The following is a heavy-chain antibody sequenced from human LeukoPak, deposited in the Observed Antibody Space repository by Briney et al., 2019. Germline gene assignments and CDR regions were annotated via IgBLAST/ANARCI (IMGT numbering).Heavy chain of an antibody. J-gene: IGHJ4*02. CDR3: ARVPPIGSYGKYYFDY. D-gene: IGHD2-21*01. V-gene: IGHV3-7*01. Sequence: GGSLRLSCVASGFTFGKYWMSWVRQAPGKGLEWVANIKLDGSEKNYVDSVKGRFTISRDNAKNSLYLQMNSLRAEDTAVYYCARVPPIGSYGKYYFDYWGQGTLVTVSS. CDR1: GFTFGKYW. CDR2: IKLDGSEK.